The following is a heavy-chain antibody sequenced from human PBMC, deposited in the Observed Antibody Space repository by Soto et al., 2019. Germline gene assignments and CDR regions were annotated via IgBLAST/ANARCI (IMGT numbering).Heavy chain of an antibody. J-gene: IGHJ3*02. Sequence: HPGGSLRLSCAASGFTFDDYAMHWVRQAPGKGLEWVSGISWNSGSIGYADSVKGRFTISRDNAKNSLYLQMNSLRAEDTALYYCGWSNYDFWSGYLIAGREAAFDIWGQGTMVTVSS. D-gene: IGHD3-3*01. CDR2: ISWNSGSI. V-gene: IGHV3-9*01. CDR1: GFTFDDYA. CDR3: GWSNYDFWSGYLIAGREAAFDI.